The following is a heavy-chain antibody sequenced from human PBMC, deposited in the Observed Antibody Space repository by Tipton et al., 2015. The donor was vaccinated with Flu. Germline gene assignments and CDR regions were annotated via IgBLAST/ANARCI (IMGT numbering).Heavy chain of an antibody. CDR2: IDYSGST. D-gene: IGHD6-19*01. CDR3: ESLAVAGTTSPYLLGF. J-gene: IGHJ4*01. CDR1: GGSISSSSYY. Sequence: TLSLTCTVSGGSISSSSYYWGWIRQPPGKGLEWIGSIDYSGSTYYNPYLKSRVTISVDTTKNQFSLKLSSVTAADTAVYYCESLAVAGTTSPYLLGFWGQGTLVTVSS. V-gene: IGHV4-39*01.